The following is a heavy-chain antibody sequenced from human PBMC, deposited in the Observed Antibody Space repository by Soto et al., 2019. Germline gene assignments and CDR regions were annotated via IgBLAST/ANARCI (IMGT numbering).Heavy chain of an antibody. CDR3: AKDPRIAVTVFSSISYHHYLLSV. D-gene: IGHD4-4*01. CDR2: ISYDGSKN. V-gene: IGHV3-30*18. Sequence: GGSLRLSCAASGFTFSNYAMHWVRQAPGKGLEWVAVISYDGSKNYYADSVKGRFTISRDNSKNTLYLQVNSLRAEDTAVYYCAKDPRIAVTVFSSISYHHYLLSVCGQGSTVP. J-gene: IGHJ6*02. CDR1: GFTFSNYA.